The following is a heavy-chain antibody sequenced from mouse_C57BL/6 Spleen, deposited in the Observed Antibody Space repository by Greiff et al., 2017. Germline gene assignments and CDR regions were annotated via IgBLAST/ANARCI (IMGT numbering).Heavy chain of an antibody. V-gene: IGHV5-17*01. CDR2: ISSGSSTI. D-gene: IGHD2-10*02. J-gene: IGHJ2*01. CDR3: ARLYGNYEDY. CDR1: GFTFSDYG. Sequence: EVQLQESGGGLVKPGGSLKLSCAASGFTFSDYGMHWVRQAPEKGLEWVAYISSGSSTIYYADTVKGRFTISRDNAKNTLFLQMTSRRSEDTAMYYCARLYGNYEDYWGQGTTLTVSS.